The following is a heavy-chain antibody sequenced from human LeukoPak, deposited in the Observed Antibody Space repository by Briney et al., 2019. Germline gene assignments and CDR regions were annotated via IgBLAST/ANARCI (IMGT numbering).Heavy chain of an antibody. J-gene: IGHJ4*02. CDR3: ARARYDSSGYYPILDY. CDR2: ITRSSNYI. V-gene: IGHV3-21*01. D-gene: IGHD3-22*01. CDR1: GFTFRTYS. Sequence: GGSLRLSCAASGFTFRTYSMNWVRQAPGRGLEWVSSITRSSNYIYYADLVKGRFTISRDNAKNSLYLQMNSLRAEDTAVYYCARARYDSSGYYPILDYWGQGTLVTVSS.